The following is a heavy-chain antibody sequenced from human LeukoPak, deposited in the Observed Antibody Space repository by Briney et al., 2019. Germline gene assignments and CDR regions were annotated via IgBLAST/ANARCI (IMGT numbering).Heavy chain of an antibody. D-gene: IGHD1-26*01. CDR3: SRESGAFCPFGY. CDR1: GGSISSGGYY. V-gene: IGHV4-39*07. CDR2: ISLTGET. J-gene: IGHJ4*02. Sequence: SETLSFTCTVSGGSISSGGYYWSWIRQPPGQGLEWIGEISLTGETNYNPSLNGRVTMSLDGSRNQLSLTLTSVTAADTAIYYCSRESGAFCPFGYWGQGTLVIVPP.